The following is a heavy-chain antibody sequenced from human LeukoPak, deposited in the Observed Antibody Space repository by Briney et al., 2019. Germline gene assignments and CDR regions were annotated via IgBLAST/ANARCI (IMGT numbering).Heavy chain of an antibody. D-gene: IGHD5-12*01. V-gene: IGHV1-2*02. J-gene: IGHJ4*02. CDR3: AREGSGYDYYYFDY. CDR1: GYIFAGYN. Sequence: ASVKVSCKTSGYIFAGYNIHWVRQAPGQGLEWMGRIDPNSGDTRISQKFQGRVTVTRDTAISTVYMEVKRLRSDDTAIYYCAREGSGYDYYYFDYWGQGTLVTASS. CDR2: IDPNSGDT.